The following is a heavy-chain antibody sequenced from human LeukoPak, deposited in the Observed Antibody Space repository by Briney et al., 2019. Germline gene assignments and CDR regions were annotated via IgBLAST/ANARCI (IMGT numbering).Heavy chain of an antibody. Sequence: SETLSLTCTVSGGSINSFYWTWIRQPAGKGLEWIGRIYSSGSTNFNPSLKSRVTMSVDTSKNQFSLKLSSVTAADTAVYYCARVGSIAAAEYYFDYWGQGTLVTVSS. V-gene: IGHV4-4*07. CDR3: ARVGSIAAAEYYFDY. D-gene: IGHD6-13*01. CDR1: GGSINSFY. J-gene: IGHJ4*02. CDR2: IYSSGST.